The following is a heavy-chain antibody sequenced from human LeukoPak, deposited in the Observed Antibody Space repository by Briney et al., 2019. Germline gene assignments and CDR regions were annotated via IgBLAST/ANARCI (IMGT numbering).Heavy chain of an antibody. CDR1: GGSISNYY. Sequence: SETLSLTCTVSGGSISNYYWSWIRQPPGKGLEYIGHSYNSGSTYYNPTLKSRVIMSQDTSKNQFSLNLSSVTAADTAVYYCARALGYSSGWGVDYWGQGILVTVSS. CDR3: ARALGYSSGWGVDY. CDR2: SYNSGST. V-gene: IGHV4-59*01. J-gene: IGHJ4*02. D-gene: IGHD6-19*01.